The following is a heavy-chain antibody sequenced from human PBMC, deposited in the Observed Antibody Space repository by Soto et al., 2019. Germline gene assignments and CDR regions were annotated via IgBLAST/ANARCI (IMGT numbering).Heavy chain of an antibody. D-gene: IGHD2-2*02. J-gene: IGHJ5*02. CDR3: ARDHPYCSSTSCYRRFDP. CDR1: GGSISSYY. CDR2: IYYSGST. V-gene: IGHV4-59*01. Sequence: TSETLSLTCTVSGGSISSYYWSWIRQPPGKGLEWIGYIYYSGSTNYNPSLKSRVTMSLDTSNNQFSLKLSSVTAADTAVYYCARDHPYCSSTSCYRRFDPWGQGTLVTVSS.